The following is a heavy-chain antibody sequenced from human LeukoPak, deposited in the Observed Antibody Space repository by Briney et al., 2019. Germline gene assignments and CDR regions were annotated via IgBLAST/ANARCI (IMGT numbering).Heavy chain of an antibody. J-gene: IGHJ4*02. D-gene: IGHD6-19*01. CDR3: ARGIAVAGTFDY. CDR1: GYTFTNYF. CDR2: INPSGGGT. Sequence: GASVKVSCKASGYTFTNYFMHWVRQAPGQGLEWMGVINPSGGGTTYAQRFQGRVTITADESTSTAYMELSSLRSEDTAVYYCARGIAVAGTFDYWGQGTLVTVSS. V-gene: IGHV1-46*01.